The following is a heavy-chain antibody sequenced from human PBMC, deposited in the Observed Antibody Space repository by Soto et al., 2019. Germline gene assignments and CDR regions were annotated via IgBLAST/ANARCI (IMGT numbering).Heavy chain of an antibody. CDR2: IIPILGIA. V-gene: IGHV1-69*02. D-gene: IGHD4-17*01. CDR1: GGTFSSYT. CDR3: AGARSTVTTCYYYDYVDV. Sequence: QVQLVQSGAEVKKPGSSVKVSCKASGGTFSSYTISWVRQAPGQGLEWMGRIIPILGIANYARKCQGRVTIPAHQSTCTAYMELTSLRIEETAVYYCAGARSTVTTCYYYDYVDVWGKGTKVTVSS. J-gene: IGHJ6*03.